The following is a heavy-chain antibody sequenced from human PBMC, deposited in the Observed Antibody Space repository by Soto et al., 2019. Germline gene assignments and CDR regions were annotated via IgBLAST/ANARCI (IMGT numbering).Heavy chain of an antibody. CDR3: AKALPIDNYDFWSGYYFDY. CDR1: GFTFSSYS. Sequence: GGSLRLSCAASGFTFSSYSMSWVRQAPGKGLEWVSAISGSGGSTYYADSVKGRFTISRDNSKNTLYLQMNSLRAEDTAVYYCAKALPIDNYDFWSGYYFDYWGQGTLVTVSS. D-gene: IGHD3-3*01. V-gene: IGHV3-23*01. CDR2: ISGSGGST. J-gene: IGHJ4*02.